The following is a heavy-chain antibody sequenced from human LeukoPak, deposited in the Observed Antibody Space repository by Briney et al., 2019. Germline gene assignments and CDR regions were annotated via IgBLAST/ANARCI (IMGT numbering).Heavy chain of an antibody. D-gene: IGHD1-26*01. CDR1: GFTFSSYG. CDR3: ARGGIVGTSTRIPLFDS. CDR2: IWYDGSNK. Sequence: PGGSLRLSCAASGFTFSSYGMHWVRQAPGKGLEWVAVIWYDGSNKYYADSVKGRFTISRDNSKNTLYLQMNSLRAEDTAVYYCARGGIVGTSTRIPLFDSWGQGTLVTVSS. V-gene: IGHV3-33*01. J-gene: IGHJ4*02.